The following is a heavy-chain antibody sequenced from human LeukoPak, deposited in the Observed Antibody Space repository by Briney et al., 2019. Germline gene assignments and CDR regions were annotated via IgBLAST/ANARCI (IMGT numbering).Heavy chain of an antibody. CDR2: INSDGSST. V-gene: IGHV3-74*01. J-gene: IGHJ5*02. D-gene: IGHD3-3*01. CDR3: ARDYDFWSGYISYNWFDP. Sequence: GGSLRLSCAASGFTFSSYWMHWVRQAPGKGLVWVSRINSDGSSTSYADSVKGRFTISRDNAKNTLYLQMNSLRAEDTAVYYCARDYDFWSGYISYNWFDPWGQGTLVTVSS. CDR1: GFTFSSYW.